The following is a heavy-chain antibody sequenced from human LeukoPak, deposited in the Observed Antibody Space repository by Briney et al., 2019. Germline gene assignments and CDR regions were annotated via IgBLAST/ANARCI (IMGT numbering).Heavy chain of an antibody. CDR3: AKSTYYYDTFVNAFDL. D-gene: IGHD3-22*01. Sequence: SETLSLTCTVSGGSVSSSHYWGWIRQPPGKGLEWIGSIYYGGSTYYNASLRSRVTTSVDTSKNQFSLKLSSVTAADTAVYYCAKSTYYYDTFVNAFDLWGQGTVVTVSS. J-gene: IGHJ3*01. V-gene: IGHV4-39*07. CDR2: IYYGGST. CDR1: GGSVSSSHY.